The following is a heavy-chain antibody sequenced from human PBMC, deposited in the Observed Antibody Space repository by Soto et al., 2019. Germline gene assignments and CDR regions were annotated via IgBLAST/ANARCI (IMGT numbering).Heavy chain of an antibody. V-gene: IGHV6-1*01. CDR2: TYYRSKWYN. CDR1: GDSVSSNSAA. D-gene: IGHD6-6*01. CDR3: ARSRDAARRPYYYGMDV. Sequence: SQTLSLTCAISGDSVSSNSAAWNWIRQSPSRGLEWLGRTYYRSKWYNDYAVSVKSRITINPDTSKNQFSLQLNSVTPEDTAVYYCARSRDAARRPYYYGMDVWGQGTTVTVSS. J-gene: IGHJ6*02.